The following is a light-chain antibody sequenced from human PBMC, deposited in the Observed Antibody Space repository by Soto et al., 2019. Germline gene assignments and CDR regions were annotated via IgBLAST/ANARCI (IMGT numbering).Light chain of an antibody. V-gene: IGKV3-20*01. Sequence: EIVLTQSPGTLSLSPGERATLSCRASQSVSSTFLAWYQQKPGQAPRLLTYGASSRATGIPDRFSGSGSGTDFTITISRLEPEDFAVYYCQQFGSSPPYTFGQGTKVEIK. CDR2: GAS. CDR3: QQFGSSPPYT. J-gene: IGKJ2*01. CDR1: QSVSSTF.